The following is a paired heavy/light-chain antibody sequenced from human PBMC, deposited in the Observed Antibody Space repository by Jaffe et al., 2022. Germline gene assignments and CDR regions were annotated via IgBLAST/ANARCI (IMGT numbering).Heavy chain of an antibody. J-gene: IGHJ4*02. Sequence: EMQLVESGGGLVQPGGSLKLSCAASGFTFSGSAMHWVRQASGKGLEWVGRIRSKANSYATTYAASVKGRFTISRDDSKNTAYLQMNSLRPEDTAIYYCTRYYPDGDYVTSYWGQGTLVTVSS. D-gene: IGHD4-17*01. CDR1: GFTFSGSA. V-gene: IGHV3-73*02. CDR3: TRYYPDGDYVTSY. CDR2: IRSKANSYAT.
Light chain of an antibody. CDR3: QTWDTGIWV. CDR1: GGHSSNA. J-gene: IGLJ3*02. CDR2: LNSDGGH. Sequence: QLVLTQSPSASASLGGSVKLTCTLSGGHSSNAIAWHQQQPEKGPRFLMRLNSDGGHSKGDGIPDRFSGSSSGAERYLTISSLQSEDEADYYCQTWDTGIWVFGGGTKLTVL. V-gene: IGLV4-69*01.